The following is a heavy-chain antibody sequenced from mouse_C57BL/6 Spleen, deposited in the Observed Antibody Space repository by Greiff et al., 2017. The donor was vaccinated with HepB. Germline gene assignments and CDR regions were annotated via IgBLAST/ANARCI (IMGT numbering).Heavy chain of an antibody. CDR3: FYDYDGRVAWFAY. J-gene: IGHJ3*01. CDR1: GYTFTSYW. V-gene: IGHV1-59*01. CDR2: IDPSDSYT. Sequence: QVQLQQPGAELVRPGTSVKLSCKASGYTFTSYWMHWVKQRPGQGLEWIGVIDPSDSYTNYNQKFKGKATLTVDTSSSTAYMQLSSLTSEDSAVYYCFYDYDGRVAWFAYWGQGTLVSVSA. D-gene: IGHD2-4*01.